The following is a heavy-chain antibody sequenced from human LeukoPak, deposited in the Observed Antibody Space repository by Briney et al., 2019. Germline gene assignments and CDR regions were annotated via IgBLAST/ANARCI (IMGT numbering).Heavy chain of an antibody. J-gene: IGHJ4*02. CDR3: ARDPSNTSGRNLFFDY. CDR1: GGTFSSYA. D-gene: IGHD6-19*01. Sequence: SVKVSCKASGGTFSSYAISWVRQAPGQGLEWMGRIIPILGIANYAQKFQGRVTVTTDTSTSAVFMELRNLNTDDTAVYYCARDPSNTSGRNLFFDYWGQGTLVTVSS. V-gene: IGHV1-69*04. CDR2: IIPILGIA.